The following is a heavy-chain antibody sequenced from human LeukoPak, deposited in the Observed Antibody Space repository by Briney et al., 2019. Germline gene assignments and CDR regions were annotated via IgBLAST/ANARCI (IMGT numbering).Heavy chain of an antibody. CDR3: VRPGQRKWWMYFNH. Sequence: SETLSLTCTVSGGSSSTYYWTWIRQPPGKGLEWIGYIHTSGSTNYNPSLKSRVTMSVDTSKKQFSLRLSSVTAADTAVLYCVRPGQRKWWMYFNHWPQETVLTVPT. D-gene: IGHD2-8*01. CDR1: GGSSSTYY. CDR2: IHTSGST. J-gene: IGHJ4*02. V-gene: IGHV4-4*09.